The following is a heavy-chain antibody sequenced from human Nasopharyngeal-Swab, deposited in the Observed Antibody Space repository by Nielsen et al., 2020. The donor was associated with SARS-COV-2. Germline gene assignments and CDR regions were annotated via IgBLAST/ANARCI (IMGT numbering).Heavy chain of an antibody. Sequence: GGSLRLSCAASGFTFSSYAMSWVRQAPGKGLEWVSGVSGSGGTTKYADSVKGRFTISRDNSKNKLCLQMHSLRVEDTAVYYCAKDRYCSGGACYFSGFDYWGLGTLVTVSS. CDR3: AKDRYCSGGACYFSGFDY. V-gene: IGHV3-23*01. J-gene: IGHJ4*02. D-gene: IGHD2-15*01. CDR1: GFTFSSYA. CDR2: VSGSGGTT.